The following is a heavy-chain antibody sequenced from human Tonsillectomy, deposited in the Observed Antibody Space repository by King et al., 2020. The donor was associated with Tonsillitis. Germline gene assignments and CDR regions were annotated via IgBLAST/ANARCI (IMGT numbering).Heavy chain of an antibody. CDR3: ARVGQPLSGVVSNWTVGFYF. Sequence: QLQESGPGLVKASETLSLTCTVSGGSISSSSYYWGWIRQPPGQGLEWIGSIYNSGSNYYNPSLKSRVTISVDTSTNQFPLELTSVTAGAPSVYYCARVGQPLSGVVSNWTVGFYFWGQGALVTVSS. J-gene: IGHJ4*02. CDR1: GGSISSSSYY. V-gene: IGHV4-39*06. D-gene: IGHD1-1*01. CDR2: IYNSGSN.